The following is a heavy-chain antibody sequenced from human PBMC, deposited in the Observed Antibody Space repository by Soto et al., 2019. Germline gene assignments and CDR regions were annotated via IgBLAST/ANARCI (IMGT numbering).Heavy chain of an antibody. Sequence: QVQLVESGGGVVQPGRSLRLSWAASGFTFRSYGMHWVRQAPGKGLEWVAVLSYDGGNTYYIDSVKGRFTISRDNSKNTLYLQMNSLRAEYTALYYGAKDLNDYGEYGPLHYGMEVWGQGTTVTVSS. CDR3: AKDLNDYGEYGPLHYGMEV. CDR1: GFTFRSYG. V-gene: IGHV3-30*18. J-gene: IGHJ6*02. CDR2: LSYDGGNT. D-gene: IGHD4-17*01.